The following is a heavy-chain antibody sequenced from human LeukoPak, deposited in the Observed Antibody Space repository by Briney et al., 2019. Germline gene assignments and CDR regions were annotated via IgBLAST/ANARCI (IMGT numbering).Heavy chain of an antibody. CDR3: ARTYSSGWYAYNWFDP. CDR1: GGTFSSYT. D-gene: IGHD6-19*01. Sequence: GASVKVSCKASGGTFSSYTISWVRQAPGQGLEWMGGIIPIFGTANYAQKFQGRVTITADESTSTAYMELSSLRSEDTAVYYCARTYSSGWYAYNWFDPWGQGTLVTVSS. V-gene: IGHV1-69*13. J-gene: IGHJ5*02. CDR2: IIPIFGTA.